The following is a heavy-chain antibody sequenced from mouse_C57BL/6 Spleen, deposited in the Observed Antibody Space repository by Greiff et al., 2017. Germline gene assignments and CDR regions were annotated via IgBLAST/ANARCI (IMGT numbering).Heavy chain of an antibody. Sequence: VQLQQSGAELAKPGASVKLSCKASGYTFTSYWMHWVKQRPGQGLEWIGYINPSSGYTKYNQKFKDKATLTADKSSSTAYMQLSSLTYEDSAVYYCAKSEGISYDAMDYWGQGTSVTVSS. V-gene: IGHV1-7*01. J-gene: IGHJ4*01. D-gene: IGHD1-1*01. CDR1: GYTFTSYW. CDR3: AKSEGISYDAMDY. CDR2: INPSSGYT.